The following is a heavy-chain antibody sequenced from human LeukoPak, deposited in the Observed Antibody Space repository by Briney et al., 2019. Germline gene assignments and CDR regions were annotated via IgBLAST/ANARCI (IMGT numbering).Heavy chain of an antibody. D-gene: IGHD3-16*01. CDR3: ARVHERADYNYLDS. J-gene: IGHJ4*02. CDR1: GYTFSNYG. Sequence: ASVKVSCTASGYTFSNYGLSWVREAPGDGLECMGWVSAYYGDTTFAQNVQDRLTLTTDTSPSTRYIEFRSLRSEDTAIYFCARVHERADYNYLDSWGQGTLVTVSS. V-gene: IGHV1-18*01. CDR2: VSAYYGDT.